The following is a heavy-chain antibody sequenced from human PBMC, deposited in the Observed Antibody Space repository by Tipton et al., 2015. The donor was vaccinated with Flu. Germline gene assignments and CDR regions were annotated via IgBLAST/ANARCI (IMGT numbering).Heavy chain of an antibody. CDR1: GYYFTHYG. V-gene: IGHV1-18*01. J-gene: IGHJ5*01. CDR3: ARGERGVISPSTWFDS. Sequence: QVQLVQSGGEVKKPGASVKVSCKASGYYFTHYGITWVRQAPGQGLEWMGWISTYDAKTNYAQNFQDRVTMTTDTSTRTVNMELRSLRSDDTAVYYCARGERGVISPSTWFDSWGQGTLVLVSS. D-gene: IGHD3-10*01. CDR2: ISTYDAKT.